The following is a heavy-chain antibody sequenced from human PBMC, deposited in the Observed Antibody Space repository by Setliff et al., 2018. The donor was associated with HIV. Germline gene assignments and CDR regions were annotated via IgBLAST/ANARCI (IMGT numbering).Heavy chain of an antibody. J-gene: IGHJ1*01. V-gene: IGHV3-23*01. CDR2: LSGSGGST. Sequence: GGSLRLSCAASELTFSNYAMTWVRQAPGKGLEWVSSLSGSGGSTYYADSVKGRLTISRDNSKNTLYLRMNSLRAEDTAVYYCAQAQTSVSGSYYQYLQHWGQGTLVTVSS. D-gene: IGHD3-10*01. CDR1: ELTFSNYA. CDR3: AQAQTSVSGSYYQYLQH.